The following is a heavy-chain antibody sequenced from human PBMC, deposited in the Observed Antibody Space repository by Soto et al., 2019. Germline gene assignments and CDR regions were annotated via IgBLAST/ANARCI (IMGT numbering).Heavy chain of an antibody. CDR3: AKGYYSGYDLAYFDY. Sequence: EVQLLESGGGLVQPGGSLRLSCAASGFSFDDYAMTWVRQAAGKWLEWVSGISGSGDNTYYADSLKGRFTISRDNSKNTLYLQLNSLRAEDTALYYCAKGYYSGYDLAYFDYWGQGTLVTVSS. J-gene: IGHJ4*02. CDR2: ISGSGDNT. V-gene: IGHV3-23*01. D-gene: IGHD5-12*01. CDR1: GFSFDDYA.